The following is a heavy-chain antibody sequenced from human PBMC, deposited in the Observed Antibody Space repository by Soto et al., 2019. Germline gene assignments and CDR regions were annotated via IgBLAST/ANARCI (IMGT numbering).Heavy chain of an antibody. D-gene: IGHD3-22*01. V-gene: IGHV1-69*04. CDR1: GGTFSSYT. Sequence: SVKVSCKASGGTFSSYTISWVRQAPGQGLEWMGRIIPILGIANYAQKFQGRVTITADKSTSTAYMELSSLRSEDTALYYCVREQLYYNDVFGRPLNGFDMWGQGTMVTVSS. J-gene: IGHJ3*02. CDR2: IIPILGIA. CDR3: VREQLYYNDVFGRPLNGFDM.